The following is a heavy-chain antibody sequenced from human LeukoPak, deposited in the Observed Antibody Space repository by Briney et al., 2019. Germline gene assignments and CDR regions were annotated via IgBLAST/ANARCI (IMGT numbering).Heavy chain of an antibody. D-gene: IGHD3-22*01. CDR1: GSTFDDYG. CDR3: ARDYVPNSSGYYPGQD. CDR2: INWNGGST. J-gene: IGHJ4*02. V-gene: IGHV3-20*04. Sequence: PGWSLRLSCAASGSTFDDYGMSWGRQAPGKGLEWVSGINWNGGSTGYADSVKGRFTISRDNAKNSLYLQMNSLIAEDTALYYCARDYVPNSSGYYPGQDWGQGTLVTVSS.